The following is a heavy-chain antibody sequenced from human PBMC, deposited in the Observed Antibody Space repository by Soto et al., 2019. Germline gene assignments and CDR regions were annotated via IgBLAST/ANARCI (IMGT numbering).Heavy chain of an antibody. J-gene: IGHJ4*02. D-gene: IGHD2-15*01. CDR1: GVSINSYY. V-gene: IGHV4-59*01. Sequence: SETLSLTCTVSGVSINSYYWSWIRQPPGKGLEYIGYIYFSGSGNYNPSLKSRLTISLDTSKNQFSLKLSSVTAADTAVYYCARHIASQYCSGGSCYGPFDHWGLGTLVTVSS. CDR2: IYFSGSG. CDR3: ARHIASQYCSGGSCYGPFDH.